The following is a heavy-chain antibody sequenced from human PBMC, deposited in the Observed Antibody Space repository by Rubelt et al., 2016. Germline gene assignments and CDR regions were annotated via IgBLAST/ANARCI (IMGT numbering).Heavy chain of an antibody. CDR3: AREAFDY. Sequence: ISYDGSNKYYADSVKGRFTISRDNSKNTLYLQMNSLRAEDTAVNYCAREAFDYWGQGTLVTVSS. J-gene: IGHJ4*02. V-gene: IGHV3-30*01. CDR2: ISYDGSNK.